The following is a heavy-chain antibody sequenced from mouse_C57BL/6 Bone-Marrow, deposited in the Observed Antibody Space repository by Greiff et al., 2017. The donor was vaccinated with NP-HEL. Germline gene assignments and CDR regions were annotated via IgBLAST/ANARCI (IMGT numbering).Heavy chain of an antibody. D-gene: IGHD1-1*01. Sequence: EVKLMESGAELVRPGASVKLSCTASGFNIKDDYMHWVKQRPEQGLEWIGWIDPENGDTEYASKFQGKATITADTSSNTAYLQLSSLTSEDTAVYYCTTPIYYYGSSYGFAYWGQGTLVTVSA. V-gene: IGHV14-4*01. J-gene: IGHJ3*01. CDR2: IDPENGDT. CDR3: TTPIYYYGSSYGFAY. CDR1: GFNIKDDY.